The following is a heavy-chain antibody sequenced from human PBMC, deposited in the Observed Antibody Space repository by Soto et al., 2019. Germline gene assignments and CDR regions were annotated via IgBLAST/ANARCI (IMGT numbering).Heavy chain of an antibody. D-gene: IGHD5-18*01. J-gene: IGHJ4*02. CDR1: GFSFSNAW. CDR2: IKRETDGGTV. Sequence: EVQLVESGGGLVKPGGSLRLSCAASGFSFSNAWMNWVRQAPGKGLEWVGRIKRETDGGTVEYAPPVEGRFSISRDDSKSTLYLQMNSLKIEDTAVYYCMDTHMAATWDYWGQGALVTVSS. CDR3: MDTHMAATWDY. V-gene: IGHV3-15*07.